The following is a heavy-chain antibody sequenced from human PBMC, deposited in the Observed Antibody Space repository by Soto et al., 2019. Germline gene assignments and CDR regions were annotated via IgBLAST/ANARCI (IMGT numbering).Heavy chain of an antibody. CDR2: INAGNGNT. CDR1: GYTFTSYA. CDR3: ARGLQQLVLSWFDP. J-gene: IGHJ5*02. V-gene: IGHV1-3*01. Sequence: ASVKVSCKASGYTFTSYAMHWVRQAPGQRLEWMGWINAGNGNTKYSQKFQGRVTITRDTSASTAYMELSSLRSEDTAVYYCARGLQQLVLSWFDPWGQGILVTSPQ. D-gene: IGHD6-13*01.